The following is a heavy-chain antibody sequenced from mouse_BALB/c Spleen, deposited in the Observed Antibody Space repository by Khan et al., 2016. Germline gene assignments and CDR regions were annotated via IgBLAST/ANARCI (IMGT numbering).Heavy chain of an antibody. D-gene: IGHD2-1*01. J-gene: IGHJ4*01. CDR3: ARRGGNYYYSMDY. V-gene: IGHV1-63*02. CDR2: IYPGGDYT. CDR1: GYNFTNYW. Sequence: QVQLQQSGAELVRPGTSVKMSCKAAGYNFTNYWIGWVKQRPGHGLEWIGDIYPGGDYTEYNEKFKGKATLTADTSSTTVYMQFSSLTSEDSAIYYYARRGGNYYYSMDYWGQGTSVTVSS.